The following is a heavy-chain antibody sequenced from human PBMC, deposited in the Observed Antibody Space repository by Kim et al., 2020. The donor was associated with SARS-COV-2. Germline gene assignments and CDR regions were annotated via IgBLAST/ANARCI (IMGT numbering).Heavy chain of an antibody. CDR1: GYTFTSYY. D-gene: IGHD5-12*01. CDR2: INPSGGST. Sequence: ASVKVSCKASGYTFTSYYMHWVRQAPGQGLEWMGIINPSGGSTSYAQKFQGRVTMTRDTSTSTVYMELSSLRSEDTAVYYCARDTSIHIVATERSNKFDYWGQRTLVTVSS. V-gene: IGHV1-46*01. J-gene: IGHJ4*02. CDR3: ARDTSIHIVATERSNKFDY.